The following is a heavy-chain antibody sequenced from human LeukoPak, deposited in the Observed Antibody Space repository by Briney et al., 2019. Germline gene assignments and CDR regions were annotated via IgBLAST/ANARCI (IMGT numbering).Heavy chain of an antibody. Sequence: PGGSLRLSCAASGFSFSDYYMSWIRQAPGQGLEWLSYITNSRSYTEYADSVKGRFTISRDNAKNSLYLQMNSLRADDTAVYYCAINGGSYSFDTWGQGTLVTVSS. D-gene: IGHD2-15*01. J-gene: IGHJ5*02. CDR2: ITNSRSYT. CDR3: AINGGSYSFDT. CDR1: GFSFSDYY. V-gene: IGHV3-11*03.